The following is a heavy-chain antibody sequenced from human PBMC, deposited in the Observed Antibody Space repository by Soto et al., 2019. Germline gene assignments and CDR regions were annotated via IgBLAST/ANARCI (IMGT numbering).Heavy chain of an antibody. CDR3: ARVYCSGGSCYSVDYDY. CDR2: INPSGGST. Sequence: ASVKVSCKASGYTFTSYYMHWVRQAPGQGLEWMGIINPSGGSTSYAQKFQGRVTMTRDTSTSTVYMELSSLRSEDTAVYYCARVYCSGGSCYSVDYDYWGQGTLVTVSS. V-gene: IGHV1-46*03. J-gene: IGHJ4*02. D-gene: IGHD2-15*01. CDR1: GYTFTSYY.